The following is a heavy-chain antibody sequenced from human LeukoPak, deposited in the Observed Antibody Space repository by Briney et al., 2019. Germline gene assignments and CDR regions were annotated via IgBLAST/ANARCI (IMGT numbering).Heavy chain of an antibody. CDR1: GFTFTDYY. D-gene: IGHD4-23*01. Sequence: GGSLRLSCATSGFTFTDYYMSWVRQAPGKWLEWVSYISNTGRNTYDAESVKGRFTISRDNARKSLYLQMNSLRVEDTAMYYCVKDFDGSGPGHWGQGTLVTVS. CDR2: ISNTGRNT. V-gene: IGHV3-11*01. CDR3: VKDFDGSGPGH. J-gene: IGHJ4*02.